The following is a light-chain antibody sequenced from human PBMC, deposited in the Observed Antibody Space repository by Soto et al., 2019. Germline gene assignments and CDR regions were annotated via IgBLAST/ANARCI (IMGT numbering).Light chain of an antibody. CDR1: QSINNW. J-gene: IGKJ4*01. CDR3: QQYDSYPFT. V-gene: IGKV1-5*03. CDR2: KAF. Sequence: DIQMTQSPSSLSASVGDRVTITCRASQSINNWLAWYQQKPGKAPKLLISKAFNLKSGVPSRFSGTGSGTESTLTTSSLQPDDFASYYCQQYDSYPFTFGGGTKVEI.